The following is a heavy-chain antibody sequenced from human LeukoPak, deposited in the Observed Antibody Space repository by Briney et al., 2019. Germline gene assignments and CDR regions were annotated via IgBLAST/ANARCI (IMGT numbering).Heavy chain of an antibody. CDR1: GYTFTSYD. J-gene: IGHJ4*02. CDR3: ARAALVAATSPSDY. D-gene: IGHD1-26*01. V-gene: IGHV1-8*01. Sequence: GASVKVSCKASGYTFTSYDINWVRQAPGQGLEGMGWMNPKSGNTVYARKFQGRVTMTRTTSISTAYMQLSSLTSEDTALYYCARAALVAATSPSDYWGQGTLVTVS. CDR2: MNPKSGNT.